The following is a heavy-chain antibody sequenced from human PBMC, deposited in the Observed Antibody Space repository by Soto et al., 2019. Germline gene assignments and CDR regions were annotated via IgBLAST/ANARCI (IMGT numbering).Heavy chain of an antibody. CDR2: IYYTGST. J-gene: IGHJ6*02. D-gene: IGHD3-10*01. CDR1: GGSISSGNYH. V-gene: IGHV4-31*03. CDR3: ARDGGYYGSGSWTRSSYGMDV. Sequence: LSLTCTVSGGSISSGNYHWSWIRQHPGKGLEWLGYIYYTGSTYYNPSLKSRVTISSDTSKNQFSLRLSSVTAADTAVYYCARDGGYYGSGSWTRSSYGMDVWGRGTTVTVSS.